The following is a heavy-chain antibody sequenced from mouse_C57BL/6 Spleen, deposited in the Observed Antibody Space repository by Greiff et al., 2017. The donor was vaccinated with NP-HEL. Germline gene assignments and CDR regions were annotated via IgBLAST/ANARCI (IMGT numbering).Heavy chain of an antibody. V-gene: IGHV5-17*01. CDR3: ARRGYYGKGVIDY. Sequence: EVKLVESGGGLVKPGGSLKLSCAASGFTFSDYGMHWVRQAPEKGLEWVAYISSGSSTIYYADTVKGRFTITTDNATSTVFLQITSLRSEDTAMYYCARRGYYGKGVIDYWGQGTTLTVSS. J-gene: IGHJ2*01. D-gene: IGHD1-1*01. CDR2: ISSGSSTI. CDR1: GFTFSDYG.